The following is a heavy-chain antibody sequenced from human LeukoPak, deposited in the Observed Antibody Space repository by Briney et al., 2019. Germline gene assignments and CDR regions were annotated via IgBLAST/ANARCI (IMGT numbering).Heavy chain of an antibody. V-gene: IGHV3-21*01. Sequence: GGSLRLSCAASGFPFTTYWMSWVRQAPGKGLEWVSSISSSSSYIYYADSVKGRFTISRDNAKNSLYLQMNSLRAEDTAVYYCARDTTSYSSSEYYFDYWGQGALVTVSS. D-gene: IGHD6-13*01. CDR2: ISSSSSYI. CDR3: ARDTTSYSSSEYYFDY. CDR1: GFPFTTYW. J-gene: IGHJ4*02.